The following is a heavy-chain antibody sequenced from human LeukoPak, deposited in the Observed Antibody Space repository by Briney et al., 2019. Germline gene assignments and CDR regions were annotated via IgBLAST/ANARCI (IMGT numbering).Heavy chain of an antibody. CDR1: GFTFSSYE. CDR2: ISSSGSTI. D-gene: IGHD2-21*02. Sequence: GGSLRLSCAASGFTFSSYEMNWVRQAPGKGLEWVSYISSSGSTIYYADSVKGRFTISRDNAKNSLYLQMNSLRAVDTGTYYCAKGMGAYCDGDCSSRILDLWGQGILVTVSS. V-gene: IGHV3-48*03. J-gene: IGHJ5*02. CDR3: AKGMGAYCDGDCSSRILDL.